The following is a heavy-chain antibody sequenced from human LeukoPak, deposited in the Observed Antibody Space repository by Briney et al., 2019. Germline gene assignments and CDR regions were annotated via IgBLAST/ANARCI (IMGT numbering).Heavy chain of an antibody. CDR2: IIPIFGTA. V-gene: IGHV1-69*01. J-gene: IGHJ4*02. CDR3: ARESRGGRQLGPFRY. CDR1: GGTFSSYA. D-gene: IGHD6-6*01. Sequence: ASVKVSCKASGGTFSSYAISWVRQAPGQGLEWMGGIIPIFGTANYAQKFQGRVTITADESTSTAYMELSSLRSEDTAVYYCARESRGGRQLGPFRYWGQGTLVTVSS.